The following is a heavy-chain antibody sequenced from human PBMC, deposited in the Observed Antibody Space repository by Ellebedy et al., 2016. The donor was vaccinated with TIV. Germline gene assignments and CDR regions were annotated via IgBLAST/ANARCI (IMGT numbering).Heavy chain of an antibody. D-gene: IGHD6-13*01. CDR1: GGSISSSSYH. CDR2: IYYGGNT. V-gene: IGHV4-39*01. J-gene: IGHJ4*02. Sequence: SETLSLTCTVSGGSISSSSYHWAWIRQPPGKGLEWIGSIYYGGNTYYNPSLKSRVSISVDTSKNQFSLKLSSVTAADTAVYYCARPVSSWYSGFDYWGQGALATVSS. CDR3: ARPVSSWYSGFDY.